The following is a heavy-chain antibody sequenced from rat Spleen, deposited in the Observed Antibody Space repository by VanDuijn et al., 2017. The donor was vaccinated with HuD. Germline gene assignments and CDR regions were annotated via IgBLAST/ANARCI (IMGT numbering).Heavy chain of an antibody. CDR2: FSTGGGNT. CDR1: GFTFSNYY. CDR3: TTANNGGFSELYYFDY. Sequence: EVQLVESGGGLVQPGRSLKLSCAASGFTFSNYYMAWVRQAPTKGLEWVASFSTGGGNTYYRDSVRGRFTISRNNAKSTLYLQMDSLRSEDTATYYCTTANNGGFSELYYFDYWGQGVMVTVSS. J-gene: IGHJ2*01. V-gene: IGHV5S23*01. D-gene: IGHD1-11*01.